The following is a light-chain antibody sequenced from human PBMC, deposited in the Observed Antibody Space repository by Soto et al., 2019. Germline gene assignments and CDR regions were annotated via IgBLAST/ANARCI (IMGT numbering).Light chain of an antibody. V-gene: IGLV2-8*01. CDR2: EVS. CDR3: SSYAGSNIFYV. Sequence: QSALTQPPSASGSPGQSVTFSCTGTSSDIGAYNYVSWYQQHPGKAPKLIIYEVSKRPSGVPDRFSGSKSGNTASLTVSGLQAEDEADYYCSSYAGSNIFYVFGTGTKLTVL. CDR1: SSDIGAYNY. J-gene: IGLJ1*01.